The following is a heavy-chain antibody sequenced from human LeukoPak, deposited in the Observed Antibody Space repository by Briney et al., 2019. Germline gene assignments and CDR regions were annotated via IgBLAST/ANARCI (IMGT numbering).Heavy chain of an antibody. Sequence: QPGRSLRLSCAASGFTFDDYAMPWVRQAPGKGLEWVSGISWNSGSIGYAGSVKGRFTISRDNAKNSLYLQMNSLRAEDTALYYCAKDKSRGSSILYYFAYWGQGTLVTVSS. CDR3: AKDKSRGSSILYYFAY. CDR2: ISWNSGSI. CDR1: GFTFDDYA. J-gene: IGHJ4*02. V-gene: IGHV3-9*01. D-gene: IGHD6-13*01.